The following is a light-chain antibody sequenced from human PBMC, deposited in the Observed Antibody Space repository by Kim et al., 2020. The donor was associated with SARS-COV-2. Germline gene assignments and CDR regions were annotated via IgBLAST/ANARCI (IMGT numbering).Light chain of an antibody. CDR3: QQRGNWPLT. Sequence: LDPGESAPLSCRASQSVSSYLAWYQQKPGQAPRLLIYDASNRATGIPARFSGSGSGTDFTLTIGSLEPEDFAVYYCQQRGNWPLTFGGGTKVDIK. V-gene: IGKV3-11*01. J-gene: IGKJ4*01. CDR1: QSVSSY. CDR2: DAS.